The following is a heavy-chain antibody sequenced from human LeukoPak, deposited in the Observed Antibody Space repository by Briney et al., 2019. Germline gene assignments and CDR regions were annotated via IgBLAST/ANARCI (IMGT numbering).Heavy chain of an antibody. Sequence: SQTLSLTCTVSGGSISSGGYSWSWIRQHPGKGLEWIGYIYYSGSTYYNPSLKSRVTISVDTSKNQFSLKLSSVTAADTAVYYCARDALDYDFWSGYYDYWGQGTLVTVSS. D-gene: IGHD3-3*01. CDR3: ARDALDYDFWSGYYDY. J-gene: IGHJ4*02. CDR1: GGSISSGGYS. V-gene: IGHV4-31*03. CDR2: IYYSGST.